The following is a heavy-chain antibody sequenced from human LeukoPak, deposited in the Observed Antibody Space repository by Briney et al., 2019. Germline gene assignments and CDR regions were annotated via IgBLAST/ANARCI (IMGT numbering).Heavy chain of an antibody. V-gene: IGHV3-21*01. CDR2: ISSSSSYI. Sequence: PGGSLRLSCAASGFTFSSYSMNWVRQAPGKGLEWVSSISSSSSYIYYADSVKGRFTISRDNAKNSLYLQMNSLRAEDTAVYYCAKNSYSGSLKTKNPPIFPQPLDYWGQGTLVTVSS. CDR1: GFTFSSYS. D-gene: IGHD2-21*01. J-gene: IGHJ4*02. CDR3: AKNSYSGSLKTKNPPIFPQPLDY.